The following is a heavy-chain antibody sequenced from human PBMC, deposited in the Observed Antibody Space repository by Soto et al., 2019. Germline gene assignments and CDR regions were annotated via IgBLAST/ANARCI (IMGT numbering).Heavy chain of an antibody. CDR2: ISAYNGNT. D-gene: IGHD3-22*01. CDR1: GYTFTSYG. J-gene: IGHJ4*02. CDR3: ARVRVVTMIVVVITGSFDY. Sequence: ASVKVSCKASGYTFTSYGISWVRQAPGQGLEWMGWISAYNGNTNYAQKLQGRVTMTTDTSTSTAYMELRSLRSDDTAVYYCARVRVVTMIVVVITGSFDYWGQGTLVTVSS. V-gene: IGHV1-18*01.